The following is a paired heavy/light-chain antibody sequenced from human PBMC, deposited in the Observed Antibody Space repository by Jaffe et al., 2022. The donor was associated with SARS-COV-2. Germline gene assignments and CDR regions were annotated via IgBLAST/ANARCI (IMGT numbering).Heavy chain of an antibody. CDR2: INTAGGT. V-gene: IGHV4-4*07. J-gene: IGHJ4*02. CDR3: VRNGEVYYFDS. D-gene: IGHD3-16*01. CDR1: GDSITSSYH. Sequence: QVQLRESGPGLVKPSQTLSLTCTVSGDSITSSYHWSWIRQSAGAGLEWIGRINTAGGTHYNPSLRSRVAFFLDTSQNQFSLTLSSVTATDTAVYYCVRNGEVYYFDSWGQGTLVTVSA.
Light chain of an antibody. CDR2: WAS. Sequence: DVVLTQSPDSLAVSLGERATINCKSSQTISYNSDNKNHLAWYQQRPGQPPKLLITWASTRESGVPDRFRGSGSGTDFTLTISSLQAEDVAVYYCQQYYSASQTFGQGTKVEIK. J-gene: IGKJ1*01. V-gene: IGKV4-1*01. CDR3: QQYYSASQT. CDR1: QTISYNSDNKNH.